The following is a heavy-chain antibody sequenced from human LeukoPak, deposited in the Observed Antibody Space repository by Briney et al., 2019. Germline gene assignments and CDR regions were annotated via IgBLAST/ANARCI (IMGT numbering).Heavy chain of an antibody. CDR1: GYTFTSYY. Sequence: ASVKVSCKASGYTFTSYYMHWVRQAPGQGLEWMGIINPSGGSTSYAQKFQGRVTMTWDTSTSTVYMELSSLRSEDTAVYCCARGMSSGWSFDYWGQGTLVTVSP. J-gene: IGHJ4*02. D-gene: IGHD6-19*01. CDR2: INPSGGST. CDR3: ARGMSSGWSFDY. V-gene: IGHV1-46*01.